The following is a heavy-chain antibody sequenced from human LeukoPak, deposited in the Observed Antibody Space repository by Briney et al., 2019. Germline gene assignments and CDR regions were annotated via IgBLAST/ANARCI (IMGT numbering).Heavy chain of an antibody. Sequence: SETLSLTCTVSGGSISSYYWSWIRQPPGKGLEWIGYIYYSGSTNYNPSLKSRVTISVDTSKNQFSPKLSSVTAADTAVYYCAREVVGATTTYYFDYWGQGTLVTVSS. V-gene: IGHV4-59*01. CDR3: AREVVGATTTYYFDY. CDR1: GGSISSYY. J-gene: IGHJ4*02. CDR2: IYYSGST. D-gene: IGHD1-26*01.